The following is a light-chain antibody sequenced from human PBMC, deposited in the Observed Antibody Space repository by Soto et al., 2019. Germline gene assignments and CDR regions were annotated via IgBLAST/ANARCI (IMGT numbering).Light chain of an antibody. J-gene: IGLJ1*01. CDR3: QSYDSSLTGSKV. CDR2: GNS. CDR1: ISNIGAGFD. V-gene: IGLV1-40*01. Sequence: QSVLTHPPAVAWAPGHRVTISFTGSISNIGAGFDVHWYKQLPGTAPKLLIYGNSNRPSGVPDRFSGSRSGTSASLAITGLQAEDEADYYCQSYDSSLTGSKVFGSGTKVTV.